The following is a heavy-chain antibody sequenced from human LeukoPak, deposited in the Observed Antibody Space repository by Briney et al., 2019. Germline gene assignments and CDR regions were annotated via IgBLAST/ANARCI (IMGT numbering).Heavy chain of an antibody. CDR2: ISWDGGGT. D-gene: IGHD3-10*01. V-gene: IGHV3-43*01. J-gene: IGHJ4*02. CDR1: GFTFDDYT. Sequence: GGSLRLSCAASGFTFDDYTMHWVRQAPGKGLEWVSLISWDGGGTYYADSVKGRFTISRDNSKNSLYLQMNSLRTEDTALYYCAKDSDGSLDYWGQGTLVTVSS. CDR3: AKDSDGSLDY.